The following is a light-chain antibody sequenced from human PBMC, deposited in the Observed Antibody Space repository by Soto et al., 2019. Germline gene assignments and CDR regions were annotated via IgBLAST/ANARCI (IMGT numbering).Light chain of an antibody. CDR1: SSFVGTYNP. CDR2: EVT. CDR3: CSYAGADALLL. Sequence: QSALAQPASVSGSPGQSITISCTAVSSFVGTYNPVSWYQQYPGEGPKLIIYEVTERPTGVSNRFSGSRSGNTASLTISGLQAEDEAIYYCCSYAGADALLLFGGGTQLTVL. V-gene: IGLV2-23*02. J-gene: IGLJ3*02.